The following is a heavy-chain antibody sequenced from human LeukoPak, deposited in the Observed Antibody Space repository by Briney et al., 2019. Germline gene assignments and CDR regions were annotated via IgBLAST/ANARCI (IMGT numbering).Heavy chain of an antibody. Sequence: SETLSLTCTVSGGSISSSSYYWSWLRQPAGKGLEWIGRIYASGSTNYNPSLKNRLTISIDTSKNQFSLKLSSVTAADTAVYYCAREDSSGYYQTFDYWGQGTLVTVSS. D-gene: IGHD3-22*01. CDR1: GGSISSSSYY. CDR2: IYASGST. CDR3: AREDSSGYYQTFDY. V-gene: IGHV4-61*02. J-gene: IGHJ4*02.